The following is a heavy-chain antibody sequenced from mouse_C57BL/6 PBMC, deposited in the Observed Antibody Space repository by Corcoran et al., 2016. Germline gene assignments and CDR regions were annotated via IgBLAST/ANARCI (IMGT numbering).Heavy chain of an antibody. J-gene: IGHJ4*01. CDR3: AREGENFGTTRAMDY. V-gene: IGHV3-6*01. CDR1: GYSIPSGYY. CDR2: ISYDGSN. D-gene: IGHD2-14*01. Sequence: DVQLQESGPGLVKPSQSLSLTCSVTGYSIPSGYYWNWIRQFPGNKLEWMGYISYDGSNNYNPSLKNRISITRDTSKNQFFLKLNSVTTEDTATYYGAREGENFGTTRAMDYWGQGTSVTVSS.